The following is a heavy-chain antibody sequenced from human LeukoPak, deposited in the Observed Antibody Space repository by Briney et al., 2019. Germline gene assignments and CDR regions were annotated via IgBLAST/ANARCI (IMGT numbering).Heavy chain of an antibody. V-gene: IGHV4-38-2*02. CDR3: ATAPIQLYGLWGGNWFDP. J-gene: IGHJ5*02. Sequence: PSETLSLTCTVSGYFISSGYFWGWIRQPPGKGLEWIGIIHYGESPYYSPSLESRITISMDTSKNHFSLNLSSVTATDTAVYYCATAPIQLYGLWGGNWFDPWGQGTLVTVSS. D-gene: IGHD3-10*01. CDR1: GYFISSGYF. CDR2: IHYGESP.